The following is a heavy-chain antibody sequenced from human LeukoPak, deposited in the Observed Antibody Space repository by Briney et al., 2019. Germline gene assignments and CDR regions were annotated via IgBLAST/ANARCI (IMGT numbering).Heavy chain of an antibody. V-gene: IGHV3-48*03. CDR3: ASSFWDAFDV. Sequence: GGSLRLSCAASASTFNTYAMNWVRQAPGKRLEWVPKISSSGGTTYYADSVKGRFTISRDNANKSLFLQLDNLRGEDTAVYYCASSFWDAFDVWGQGTMVTVS. D-gene: IGHD2/OR15-2a*01. CDR2: ISSSGGTT. CDR1: ASTFNTYA. J-gene: IGHJ3*01.